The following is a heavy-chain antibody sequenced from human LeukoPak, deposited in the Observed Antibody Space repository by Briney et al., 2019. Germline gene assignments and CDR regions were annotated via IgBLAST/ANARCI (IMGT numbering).Heavy chain of an antibody. CDR2: ISYDGSNK. Sequence: GALRLSCAASGFTFSSYGMHWVRQAPGKGLEWVAVISYDGSNKYYADSVKGRFTISRDNSKNTLYLQMTSLRAEDTAVYYFAKEGYYGSGSFPDYWGQGTLVTVSS. CDR3: AKEGYYGSGSFPDY. V-gene: IGHV3-30*18. CDR1: GFTFSSYG. J-gene: IGHJ4*02. D-gene: IGHD3-10*01.